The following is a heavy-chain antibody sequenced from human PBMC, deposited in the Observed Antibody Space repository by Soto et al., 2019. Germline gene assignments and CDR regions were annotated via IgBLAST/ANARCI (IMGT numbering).Heavy chain of an antibody. Sequence: GASVKVSCKASGYTFTNFGLSWVRQAPGQGLEWMGWISAYNGNTNYAQNFQGRVTMTTDTSTSTAYMELRSLRSDDTAVYYCAIDCLARYYSYVMDVRGQGTSVTVSS. V-gene: IGHV1-18*01. CDR2: ISAYNGNT. J-gene: IGHJ6*02. CDR3: AIDCLARYYSYVMDV. CDR1: GYTFTNFG. D-gene: IGHD2-21*01.